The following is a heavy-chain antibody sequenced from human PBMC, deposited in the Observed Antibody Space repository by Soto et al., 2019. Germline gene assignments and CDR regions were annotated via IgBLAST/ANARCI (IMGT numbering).Heavy chain of an antibody. Sequence: GSLRLSCAASGFTFSSYGMHWVRQAPGKGLEWVAVISYDGSNKYYADSVKGRFTISRDNSKNTLYLQMNSLRAEDTAVYYCAKALYSSSSGALYYYYGMDVWGQGTTVTVSS. CDR3: AKALYSSSSGALYYYYGMDV. D-gene: IGHD6-6*01. CDR1: GFTFSSYG. V-gene: IGHV3-30*18. CDR2: ISYDGSNK. J-gene: IGHJ6*02.